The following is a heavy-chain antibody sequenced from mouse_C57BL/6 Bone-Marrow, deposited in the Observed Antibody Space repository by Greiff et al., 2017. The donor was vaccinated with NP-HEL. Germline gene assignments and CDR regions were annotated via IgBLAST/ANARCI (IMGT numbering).Heavy chain of an antibody. CDR1: GFTFSDYY. Sequence: EVKLVESGGGLVQPGGSLKLSCAASGFTFSDYYMYWVRQTPEKRLEGVAYISNGGGSTYYPDTVKGRFTISRDNAKNTLYLQMSRLKSEDTAMYYCARGDYGSSYVGTDYWGQGTTLTVSS. D-gene: IGHD1-1*01. J-gene: IGHJ2*01. V-gene: IGHV5-12*01. CDR2: ISNGGGST. CDR3: ARGDYGSSYVGTDY.